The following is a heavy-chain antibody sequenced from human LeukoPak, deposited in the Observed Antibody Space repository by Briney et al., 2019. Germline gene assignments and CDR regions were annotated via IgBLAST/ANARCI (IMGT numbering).Heavy chain of an antibody. CDR3: ARGQVTTVTGLAAFDI. Sequence: GGSLRLSCAASGFTFSNYWMNWVRQAPGKGLEWVANIKQDESEKYFVDSVKGRFTISRDNAKNSLYLQMNSLRAEDTAVYYCARGQVTTVTGLAAFDIWGQGTMVTVSS. CDR1: GFTFSNYW. J-gene: IGHJ3*02. D-gene: IGHD4-17*01. CDR2: IKQDESEK. V-gene: IGHV3-7*04.